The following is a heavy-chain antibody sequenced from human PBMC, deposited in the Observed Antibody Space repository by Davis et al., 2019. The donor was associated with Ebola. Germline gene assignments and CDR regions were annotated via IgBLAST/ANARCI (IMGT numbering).Heavy chain of an antibody. CDR2: INQSGST. Sequence: SETLSLTCAVYGGSFSGYYWSWIRQPPGKGLEWIGEINQSGSTNYNPSLKSRVTILVDTSKNQFSLKLRSVTAADTAVYYCVRRPQLGYCSGGSCTSVGADFDYWGQGTRVTVSS. CDR3: VRRPQLGYCSGGSCTSVGADFDY. J-gene: IGHJ4*02. D-gene: IGHD2-15*01. CDR1: GGSFSGYY. V-gene: IGHV4-34*01.